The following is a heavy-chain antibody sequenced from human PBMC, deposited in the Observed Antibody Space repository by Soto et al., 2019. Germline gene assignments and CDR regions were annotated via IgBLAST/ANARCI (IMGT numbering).Heavy chain of an antibody. D-gene: IGHD2-2*01. J-gene: IGHJ6*02. V-gene: IGHV1-69*01. Sequence: QVQLVQSGAEVRKPGSSVTVSCKASGGTFSNYAISWVRQAPGQGLEWMGGIIPIVGTGSYAQQFQGRVTITADEPTTTAYMELSSLRFEATAVYYCARVVILVPPASTHSFFHMDVWGPGTTVTVSS. CDR2: IIPIVGTG. CDR3: ARVVILVPPASTHSFFHMDV. CDR1: GGTFSNYA.